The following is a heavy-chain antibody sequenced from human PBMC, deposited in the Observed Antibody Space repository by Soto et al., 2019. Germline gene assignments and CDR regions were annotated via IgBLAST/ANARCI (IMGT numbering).Heavy chain of an antibody. V-gene: IGHV3-43*01. CDR3: ETESLSFGSALDV. CDR1: GFRFDDYN. J-gene: IGHJ6*02. Sequence: PGGSLRLSCAASGFRFDDYNMHWVRQAPGKGLEWVSFISWNGANTFYADSVKGRFTMSRDSSTESVSLQINSLRSEDNGVYYCETESLSFGSALDVWGQGTTVTVSS. CDR2: ISWNGANT. D-gene: IGHD3-10*01.